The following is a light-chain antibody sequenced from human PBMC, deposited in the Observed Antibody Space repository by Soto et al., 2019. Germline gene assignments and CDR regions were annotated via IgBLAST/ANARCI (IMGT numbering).Light chain of an antibody. CDR3: QLYDNWST. V-gene: IGKV3-15*01. CDR1: QSIRSN. J-gene: IGKJ5*01. Sequence: EIVMTQSPASLSVSPGERATLSCRASQSIRSNLAWYQQKPGQAPRLLISGASTRATGIPARFSGSGSGTEFTLTISSLQSEDLAVYYCQLYDNWSTFGQGTRLEIK. CDR2: GAS.